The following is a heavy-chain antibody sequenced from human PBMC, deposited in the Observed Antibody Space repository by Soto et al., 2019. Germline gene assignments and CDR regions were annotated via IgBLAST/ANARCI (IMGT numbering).Heavy chain of an antibody. CDR1: GFTFINYA. V-gene: IGHV3-23*01. J-gene: IGHJ4*02. CDR3: AKYYASGSYYHFDS. Sequence: EVQLLESGGDLVQPGGSLRLSCAASGFTFINYAMSWVRQAPGLGLEWVSSISGSGGRGDYADSVRGRFTISRDNSKKTLSLQMNSLRVDDTAIYYCAKYYASGSYYHFDSWGQGTLVTVSS. CDR2: ISGSGGRG. D-gene: IGHD3-10*01.